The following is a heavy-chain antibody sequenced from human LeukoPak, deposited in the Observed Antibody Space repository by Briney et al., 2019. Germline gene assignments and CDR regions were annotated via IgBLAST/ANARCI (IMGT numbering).Heavy chain of an antibody. CDR3: ARGDAIVGTTGGAFDI. D-gene: IGHD1-26*01. Sequence: SGGSLRLSCAASGFTFSNFGMHWVRQAPGKGLEWVADIRYDGNNKYYADSVKGRFSISKDNSRNTLYLEMNSLRAEDTAVYYCARGDAIVGTTGGAFDIWGRGTMVTVSS. V-gene: IGHV3-33*01. CDR1: GFTFSNFG. J-gene: IGHJ3*02. CDR2: IRYDGNNK.